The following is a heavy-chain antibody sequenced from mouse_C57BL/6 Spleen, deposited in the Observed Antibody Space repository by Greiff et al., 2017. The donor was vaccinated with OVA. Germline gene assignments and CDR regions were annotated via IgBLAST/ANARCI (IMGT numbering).Heavy chain of an antibody. D-gene: IGHD1-1*01. CDR3: ARSLHYYGSSYGFAY. CDR1: GYTFTDYN. J-gene: IGHJ3*01. V-gene: IGHV1-18*01. CDR2: INPNNGGT. Sequence: DVQLQESGPELVKPGASVKIPCKASGYTFTDYNMDWVKQSHGKSLEWIGDINPNNGGTIYNQKFKGKATLTVDKSSSTAYMELRSLTSEDTAVYYCARSLHYYGSSYGFAYWGQGTLVTVSA.